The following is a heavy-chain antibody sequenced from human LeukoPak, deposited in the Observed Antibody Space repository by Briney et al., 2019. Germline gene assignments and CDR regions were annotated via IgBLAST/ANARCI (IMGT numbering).Heavy chain of an antibody. D-gene: IGHD3-3*01. CDR3: VRDHDRSGYFDY. CDR2: IYFRGPT. J-gene: IGHJ4*02. Sequence: SETLSLTCNVSGGSIATNFYWTWIRQRPVTGLEWIGYIYFRGPTYYNPSLKSRLTLSLDSSRNQFSLNLESVTAADSAVYFCVRDHDRSGYFDYWGQGILVTVSS. V-gene: IGHV4-31*03. CDR1: GGSIATNFY.